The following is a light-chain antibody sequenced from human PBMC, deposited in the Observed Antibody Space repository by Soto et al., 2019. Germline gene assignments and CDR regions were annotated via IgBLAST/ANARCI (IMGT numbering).Light chain of an antibody. V-gene: IGKV1-27*01. CDR2: ATS. J-gene: IGKJ4*01. CDR1: QDISNF. CDR3: SNYNSAPLT. Sequence: DIQITQSPSSLSASVGDRVTITCRASQDISNFLAWYQQYPGKVPKVLIYATSILQSAVPAGVSGSGSGTDFSLNVSSLQPEDVATYYWSNYNSAPLTFGGGTKVEI.